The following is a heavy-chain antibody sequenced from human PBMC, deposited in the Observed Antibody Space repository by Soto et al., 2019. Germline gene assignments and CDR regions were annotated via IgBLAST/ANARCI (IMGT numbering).Heavy chain of an antibody. D-gene: IGHD5-18*01. CDR2: IRSKAYGGTT. CDR3: SREGLRYNYGFPFDC. Sequence: GGSLRLSCAASGFPVSSNYMSWFRQAPGKGLEWVGFIRSKAYGGTTKYAASVKGRFTISRDDSKRIAYLQMNSLKTEDTAVYYCSREGLRYNYGFPFDCWGQGTLVTVSS. J-gene: IGHJ4*02. V-gene: IGHV3-49*03. CDR1: GFPVSSNY.